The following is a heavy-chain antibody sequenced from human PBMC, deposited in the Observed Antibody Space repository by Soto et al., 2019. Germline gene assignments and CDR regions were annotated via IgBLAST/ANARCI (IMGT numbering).Heavy chain of an antibody. D-gene: IGHD3-22*01. CDR2: ISGSGGST. CDR1: GFTFSSYA. J-gene: IGHJ4*02. V-gene: IGHV3-23*01. Sequence: EVQLLESGGGLVQPGGSLRLSCAASGFTFSSYAMSWVRQAPGKGLEWVSTISGSGGSTYYPDSVKGRFTISRDSSKNTVYLQMNSLRAEDAAVYYCAKEMTSGYYLFYYWGQGTLVTVPP. CDR3: AKEMTSGYYLFYY.